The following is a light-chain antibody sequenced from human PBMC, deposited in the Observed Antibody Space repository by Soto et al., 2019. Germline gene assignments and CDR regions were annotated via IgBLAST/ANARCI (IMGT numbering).Light chain of an antibody. CDR3: SSYAGSNIYV. V-gene: IGLV2-8*01. CDR2: EVT. J-gene: IGLJ1*01. Sequence: QSVLTQPPSASGSPGQSLTISCTGTSSDVGAYKYVSWYQQYPGKAPKLMIYEVTKRPSGVPERFSGSKSGNTASLTVSGLQAEDEADYYCSSYAGSNIYVFGTGTKVTV. CDR1: SSDVGAYKY.